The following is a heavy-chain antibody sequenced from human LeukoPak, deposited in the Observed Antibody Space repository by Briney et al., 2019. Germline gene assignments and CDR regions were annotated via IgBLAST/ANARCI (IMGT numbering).Heavy chain of an antibody. CDR2: ISGDGAST. J-gene: IGHJ4*02. D-gene: IGHD5-24*01. CDR1: GFTFDDYA. CDR3: AKDIVVEMATTLDTQFDY. V-gene: IGHV3-43*02. Sequence: GGSLRLSCAASGFTFDDYAMHWVRQAPGQGLEWVSLISGDGASTYYADSVKGRFTISRDNSKNSLYLQMNSLRTEDTALDYCAKDIVVEMATTLDTQFDYWGQGTLVTVSS.